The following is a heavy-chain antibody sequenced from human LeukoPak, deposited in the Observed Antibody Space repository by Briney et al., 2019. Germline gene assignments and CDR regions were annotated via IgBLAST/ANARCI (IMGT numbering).Heavy chain of an antibody. CDR3: AKDSGGYSSGWYEGYFDY. Sequence: GGSLRLSCAASGFTFSSYAMSWVRQAPGKGLGWVSAVSGSGGSTYYADSVKGRLTISRDNSKNTLYLQKNRQRDEDTAVYYGAKDSGGYSSGWYEGYFDYWGRGTLVTVSS. D-gene: IGHD6-19*01. J-gene: IGHJ4*02. V-gene: IGHV3-23*01. CDR1: GFTFSSYA. CDR2: VSGSGGST.